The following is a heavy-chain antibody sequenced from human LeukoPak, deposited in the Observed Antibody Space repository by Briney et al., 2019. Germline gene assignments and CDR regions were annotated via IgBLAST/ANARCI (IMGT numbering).Heavy chain of an antibody. Sequence: ASVKVSCKASGYTFTGYYMHWVRQAPGQGLEWMGWINPNSGGTNYAQKFQGRVTMTRDTSISTAYMELSRLRSDDTAVYYCARFRDYGDYLDYWGQGTLVTVSS. V-gene: IGHV1-2*02. J-gene: IGHJ4*02. CDR3: ARFRDYGDYLDY. CDR1: GYTFTGYY. CDR2: INPNSGGT. D-gene: IGHD4-17*01.